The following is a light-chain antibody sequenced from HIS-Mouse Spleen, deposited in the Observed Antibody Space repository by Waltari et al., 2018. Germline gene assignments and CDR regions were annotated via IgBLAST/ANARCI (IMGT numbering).Light chain of an antibody. Sequence: QSALTQPASVSGSPGQSITISCTRTSSDVGSYNLVSWYQQHPGKATKLMIYEGSKRPSGVSNRFSGSKSGNTASLTISGLQAEDEADYYCCSYAGSSTWVFGGGTKLTVL. CDR2: EGS. V-gene: IGLV2-23*01. CDR1: SSDVGSYNL. J-gene: IGLJ3*02. CDR3: CSYAGSSTWV.